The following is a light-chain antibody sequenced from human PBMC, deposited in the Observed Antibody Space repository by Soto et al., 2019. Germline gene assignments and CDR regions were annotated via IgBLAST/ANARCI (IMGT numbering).Light chain of an antibody. CDR1: QSVSSY. V-gene: IGKV3-11*01. J-gene: IGKJ1*01. CDR3: QQRSNWPAT. CDR2: DAS. Sequence: EIVLTQSPATLSLSPGERATLSCRASQSVSSYLAWYQQKPGQAPRLLIYDASSRATGIPARFSGSGSGTDFTLHISSLEPEDFAVYYCQQRSNWPATFGQGTKVEIK.